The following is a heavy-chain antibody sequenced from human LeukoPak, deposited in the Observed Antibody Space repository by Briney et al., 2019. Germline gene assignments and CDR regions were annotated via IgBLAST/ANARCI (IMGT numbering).Heavy chain of an antibody. D-gene: IGHD1-26*01. CDR1: GFTFSSYA. J-gene: IGHJ4*02. CDR2: ISYDGSNK. V-gene: IGHV3-30-3*01. CDR3: ARVASPTRSYYYFDY. Sequence: TGGSLRLSCAASGFTFSSYAMHWVRQAPGKGLEWVAVISYDGSNKYYADSVKGRFTISRDNSKNTLYLQMNSLRAEDTAVYYCARVASPTRSYYYFDYWGQGTLVTVSS.